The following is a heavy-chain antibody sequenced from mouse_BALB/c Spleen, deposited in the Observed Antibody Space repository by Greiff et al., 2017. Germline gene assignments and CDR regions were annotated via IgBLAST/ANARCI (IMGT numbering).Heavy chain of an antibody. CDR2: IDPANGNT. CDR1: GFNIKDTY. J-gene: IGHJ3*01. Sequence: EVKLQESGAELVKPGASVKLSCTASGFNIKDTYMHWVKQRPEQGLEWIGRIDPANGNTKYDPKFQGKATITADTSSNTAYLQLSSLTSEDTAVYYCASYYGLAWFAYWGQGTLVTVSA. D-gene: IGHD2-10*01. CDR3: ASYYGLAWFAY. V-gene: IGHV14-3*02.